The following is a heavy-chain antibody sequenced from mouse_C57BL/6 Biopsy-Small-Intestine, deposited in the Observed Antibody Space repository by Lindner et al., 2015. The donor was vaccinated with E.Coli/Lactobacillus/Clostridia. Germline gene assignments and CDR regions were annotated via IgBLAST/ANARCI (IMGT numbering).Heavy chain of an antibody. CDR2: ISGGSSTI. J-gene: IGHJ4*01. Sequence: VQLQESGGGLVKPGGSRKLSCAAFGFTFSDYGMHWVRQAPEKGLEWIAYISGGSSTIHYADTVKGRFTISRDSARNTLFLQMTSLRSEDTAMYYCARGDVGLHYGMDYWGQGTSVTVSS. CDR3: ARGDVGLHYGMDY. CDR1: GFTFSDYG. V-gene: IGHV5-17*01.